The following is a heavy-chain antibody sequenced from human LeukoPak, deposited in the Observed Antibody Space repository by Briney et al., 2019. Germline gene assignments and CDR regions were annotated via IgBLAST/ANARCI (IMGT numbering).Heavy chain of an antibody. J-gene: IGHJ6*03. Sequence: PGESLKISCKASGYTFTGYYMHWVRQAPGQGLEWMGWINPNSGGTNYAQKFQGRVTMTRDTSISTAYMELSRLRSDDTAVYYCARAVVDEYYYYYYMDIWGKGTTVTVSS. V-gene: IGHV1-2*02. D-gene: IGHD3-22*01. CDR1: GYTFTGYY. CDR3: ARAVVDEYYYYYYMDI. CDR2: INPNSGGT.